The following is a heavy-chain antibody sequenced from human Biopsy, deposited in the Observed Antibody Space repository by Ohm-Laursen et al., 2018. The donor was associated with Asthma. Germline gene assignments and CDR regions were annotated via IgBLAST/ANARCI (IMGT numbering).Heavy chain of an antibody. J-gene: IGHJ5*02. D-gene: IGHD3-16*01. CDR1: GSSLTKIS. Sequence: GASVKVSCKVSGSSLTKISMHWVRQAPGKGLEWLGGFDAEDGETIYAQGFEGRVTMMEESFTNTAYLELRSLRSEDTAVYHCANSVSFAVWDWFDPWGQGTLVIVSS. V-gene: IGHV1-24*01. CDR2: FDAEDGET. CDR3: ANSVSFAVWDWFDP.